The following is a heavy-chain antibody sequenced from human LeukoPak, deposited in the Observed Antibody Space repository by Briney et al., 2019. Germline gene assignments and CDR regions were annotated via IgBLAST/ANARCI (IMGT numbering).Heavy chain of an antibody. V-gene: IGHV4-59*08. D-gene: IGHD3-10*01. CDR3: ARQGGSGEIDY. CDR1: GGSISSYY. CDR2: IYYSGST. Sequence: SETLSLTCTVSGGSISSYYWSWIRQPPGKGLEWIGYIYYSGSTNCSPSLKSRVTISVDTSKNQFSLKLSSVTAADTAVYYCARQGGSGEIDYWGQGTLVTVSS. J-gene: IGHJ4*02.